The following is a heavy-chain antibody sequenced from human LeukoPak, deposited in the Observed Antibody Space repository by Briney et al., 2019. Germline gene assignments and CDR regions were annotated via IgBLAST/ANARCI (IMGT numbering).Heavy chain of an antibody. D-gene: IGHD6-19*01. CDR3: SRTRRGQIGWTNDY. CDR1: GFSLTTSGVG. V-gene: IGHV2-5*02. CDR2: IYWDDDK. J-gene: IGHJ4*02. Sequence: SGPTLVNPTQTLTLTCTLSGFSLTTSGVGVGWIRQPPGKALEWLALIYWDDDKRYSPSLKSRVTITKDTSKNQVVLTMTNMDPVDTATYYCSRTRRGQIGWTNDYWGQGTLVTVSS.